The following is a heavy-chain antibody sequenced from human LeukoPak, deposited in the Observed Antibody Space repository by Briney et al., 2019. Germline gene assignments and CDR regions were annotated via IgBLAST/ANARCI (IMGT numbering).Heavy chain of an antibody. J-gene: IGHJ4*02. V-gene: IGHV1-18*01. CDR2: ISAYNGDT. CDR1: GHSFTNFG. CDR3: ARDYGYYDSSGHYCDY. Sequence: ASVKVSCKTSGHSFTNFGISWVRQAPGQGLEWMGWISAYNGDTNYVQNLQGRVTMTTDASTTTAYMDLRSLRSDDTAVYYCARDYGYYDSSGHYCDYWGQGTLVSVSS. D-gene: IGHD3-22*01.